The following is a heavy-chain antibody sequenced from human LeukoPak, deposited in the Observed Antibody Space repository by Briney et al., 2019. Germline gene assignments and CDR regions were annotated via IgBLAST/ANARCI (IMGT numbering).Heavy chain of an antibody. V-gene: IGHV3-30*18. CDR2: ISYDGSNK. CDR3: AKDRDSGYDPMYCWFDY. J-gene: IGHJ4*02. CDR1: GFTFSSYG. D-gene: IGHD5-12*01. Sequence: GSLRLSCAASGFTFSSYGMHWVRQAPGKGLEWVAVISYDGSNKYYADSVKGRFTISRDNSKNTLYLQMNSLRAEDTAVYYCAKDRDSGYDPMYCWFDYWGQGILVTVSS.